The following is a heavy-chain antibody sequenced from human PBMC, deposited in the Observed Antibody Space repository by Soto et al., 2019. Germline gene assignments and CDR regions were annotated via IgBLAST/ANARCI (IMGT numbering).Heavy chain of an antibody. D-gene: IGHD1-7*01. J-gene: IGHJ5*02. CDR1: GYSFTTHW. CDR2: IYPGDSET. CDR3: ARRGRDSSATRNWFDP. V-gene: IGHV5-51*01. Sequence: GESLKISCKGSGYSFTTHWIGWVRQMPGKDLERMGIIYPGDSETRYSPSFQGQVTISADESISTAFLQWSSLKASDSAIYYCARRGRDSSATRNWFDPWGQGTLVTVSS.